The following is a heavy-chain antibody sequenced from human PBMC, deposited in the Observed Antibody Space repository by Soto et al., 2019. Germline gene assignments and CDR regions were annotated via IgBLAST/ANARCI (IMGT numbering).Heavy chain of an antibody. J-gene: IGHJ5*02. CDR3: ATLPPRIVVSLLPIPT. Sequence: SETLSLTCTVSGGSISSYYWSWIRQPPGKGLEWIGYIYYSGSTNYNPSLKSRVTISVDTSKNQFSLKLSSVTAADTAVYYCATLPPRIVVSLLPIPTWGQGLLVTVS. CDR2: IYYSGST. V-gene: IGHV4-59*08. D-gene: IGHD2-21*01. CDR1: GGSISSYY.